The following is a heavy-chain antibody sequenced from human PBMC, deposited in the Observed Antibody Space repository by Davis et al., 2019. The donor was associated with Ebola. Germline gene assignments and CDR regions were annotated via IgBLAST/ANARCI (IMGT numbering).Heavy chain of an antibody. J-gene: IGHJ3*02. D-gene: IGHD5-24*01. Sequence: SVKVSCKASGGTFSSYAISWVRQAPGQGLEWMGGIIPILGIANYAQKFQGRVTITADKSTSTAYMELNSLRSEDTAVYYCSVEMARRNQPGDAFDIWGQGTMVTVSS. CDR2: IIPILGIA. V-gene: IGHV1-69*10. CDR3: SVEMARRNQPGDAFDI. CDR1: GGTFSSYA.